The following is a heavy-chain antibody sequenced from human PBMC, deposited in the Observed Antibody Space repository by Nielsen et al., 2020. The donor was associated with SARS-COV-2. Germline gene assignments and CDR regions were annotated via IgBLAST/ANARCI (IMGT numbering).Heavy chain of an antibody. CDR3: AKRSGYTSGWYGDY. V-gene: IGHV3-23*01. CDR2: ISAST. CDR1: GFTFDDYG. D-gene: IGHD6-19*01. Sequence: GESLKISCAASGFTFDDYGMHWVRQPPGKGLEWVSAISASTYYADSVKGRFTISRDNSKNTLYLQMNSLRAEDTAVYYCAKRSGYTSGWYGDYWGQGTLVTVSS. J-gene: IGHJ4*02.